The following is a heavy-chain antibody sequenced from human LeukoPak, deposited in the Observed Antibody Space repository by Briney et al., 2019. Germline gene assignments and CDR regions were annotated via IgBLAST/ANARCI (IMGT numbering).Heavy chain of an antibody. CDR1: GFTFSSYS. Sequence: GGSLRLSCAASGFTFSSYSMNWVRQAPGKGLEWVSSISSSSSYIYYADSVKGRFTISRDNAKNSLYLQMNSLRAEDTAVYYCAKLIAYYYGSGSYQFDDAFDIWGQGTMVTVSS. D-gene: IGHD3-10*01. CDR3: AKLIAYYYGSGSYQFDDAFDI. V-gene: IGHV3-21*04. CDR2: ISSSSSYI. J-gene: IGHJ3*02.